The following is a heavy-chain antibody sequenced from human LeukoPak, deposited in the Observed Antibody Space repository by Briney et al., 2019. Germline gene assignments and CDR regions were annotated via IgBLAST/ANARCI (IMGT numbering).Heavy chain of an antibody. CDR2: IKQDESEK. CDR1: GFTFSSYW. CDR3: ARDFYYGSGRFDY. J-gene: IGHJ4*02. Sequence: GGSLRLSCAASGFTFSSYWMSWVRQAPGKGLEWVANIKQDESEKYYVDSLKGRFTISRDNAKNSLYLQMNSLRAEGTAIYYCARDFYYGSGRFDYWGQGTLVTVSS. D-gene: IGHD3-10*01. V-gene: IGHV3-7*01.